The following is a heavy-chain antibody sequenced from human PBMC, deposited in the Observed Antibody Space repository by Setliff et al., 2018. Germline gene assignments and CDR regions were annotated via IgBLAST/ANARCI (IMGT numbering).Heavy chain of an antibody. CDR2: INPSGGGT. D-gene: IGHD6-19*01. V-gene: IGHV1-46*03. J-gene: IGHJ3*02. Sequence: SVKVSCKASGYTFIYYYIHWLRQAPGQGLEWMGLINPSGGGTIYARKFQGRVTMARETSTSTVYMELSGLRSEDTAVYYCARVYLAGSGWDKANALDIWGQGTMVTVSS. CDR3: ARVYLAGSGWDKANALDI. CDR1: GYTFIYYY.